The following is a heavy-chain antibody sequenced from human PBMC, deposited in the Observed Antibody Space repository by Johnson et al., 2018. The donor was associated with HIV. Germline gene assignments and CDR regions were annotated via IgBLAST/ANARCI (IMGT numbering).Heavy chain of an antibody. CDR3: AREVGGDIVVVPAAPGAFDI. CDR2: ISGSGGST. J-gene: IGHJ3*02. V-gene: IGHV3-23*04. Sequence: VQLVESGGGLVQPGGSLRLSCAASGFTFSSYAMSWVRQAPGKGLEWVSAISGSGGSTYYADSVKGRFTISRDNSKNTLYLQMNSLRAEDTAVYYCAREVGGDIVVVPAAPGAFDIWGQGTMVTVSS. D-gene: IGHD2-2*01. CDR1: GFTFSSYA.